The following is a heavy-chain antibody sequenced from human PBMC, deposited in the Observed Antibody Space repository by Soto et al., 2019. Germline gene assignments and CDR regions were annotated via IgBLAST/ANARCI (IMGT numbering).Heavy chain of an antibody. V-gene: IGHV4-59*08. Sequence: NPSETLSLTCTVSGGSISSYYWSWIRQPPGKGLEWIGYIYYSGSANYNPSLKSRVTISVDTSKNQSSLKLSSVTAADTAVDECASSYGSCFDYWGQXTLVTVSS. D-gene: IGHD5-18*01. CDR3: ASSYGSCFDY. CDR2: IYYSGSA. J-gene: IGHJ4*02. CDR1: GGSISSYY.